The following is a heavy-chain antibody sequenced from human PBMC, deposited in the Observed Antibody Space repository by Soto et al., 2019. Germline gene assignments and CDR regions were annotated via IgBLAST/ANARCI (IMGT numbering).Heavy chain of an antibody. CDR1: VFTLTHYD. V-gene: IGHV1-18*01. CDR3: ARSAGATDHYYYGMDV. CDR2: ISAYNGNT. D-gene: IGHD1-26*01. Sequence: GASVKVTCTASVFTLTHYDIRCVRQGPRQGLEWMGWISAYNGNTNYAQKLQGRVTMTTDTSTSTAYMELRSLRSDDTAVYYCARSAGATDHYYYGMDVWGQGNKVNFAS. J-gene: IGHJ6*02.